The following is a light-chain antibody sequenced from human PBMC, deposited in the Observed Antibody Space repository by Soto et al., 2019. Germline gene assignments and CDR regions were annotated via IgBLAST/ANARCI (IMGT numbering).Light chain of an antibody. CDR2: GNS. J-gene: IGLJ1*01. Sequence: QSVLTQPPSVSGAPGQRVTISCTGSSSNIGAGYDVHWYQQLPGTAPKLLIYGNSNRPSGVPDRFSGSKSGTSASLAITGLQSEDDSDYYCQSYASSLSGLVFSTGTKLTVL. V-gene: IGLV1-40*01. CDR3: QSYASSLSGLV. CDR1: SSNIGAGYD.